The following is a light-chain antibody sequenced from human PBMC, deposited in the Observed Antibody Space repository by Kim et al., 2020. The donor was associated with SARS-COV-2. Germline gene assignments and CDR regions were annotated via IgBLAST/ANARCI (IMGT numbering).Light chain of an antibody. CDR2: ATS. Sequence: EGVLTQSPCTLSLSPGERATLTCRASQAVNSDSRAWYQQKPGQAPRLLIYATSTRATGVPDRFGGSGSGTDFTLTIARLEPEDFAMYFCQQFDTSPYSCGKGTKLYI. CDR3: QQFDTSPYS. V-gene: IGKV3-20*01. CDR1: QAVNSDS. J-gene: IGKJ2*03.